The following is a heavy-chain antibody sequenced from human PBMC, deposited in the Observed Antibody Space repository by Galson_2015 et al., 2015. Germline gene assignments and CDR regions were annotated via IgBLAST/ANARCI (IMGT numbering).Heavy chain of an antibody. CDR1: GGSISSSSYY. D-gene: IGHD6-19*01. V-gene: IGHV4-39*01. CDR2: ISYSGST. CDR3: ASHTSGWYLGY. J-gene: IGHJ4*02. Sequence: SETLSLTCTVSGGSISSSSYYWGWIRQPPGKGLGWIGSISYSGSTYYNPSLKSRLTVSGDTSKNQFSLRLSSVTAADTAVYYCASHTSGWYLGYWGQGTLVTVSS.